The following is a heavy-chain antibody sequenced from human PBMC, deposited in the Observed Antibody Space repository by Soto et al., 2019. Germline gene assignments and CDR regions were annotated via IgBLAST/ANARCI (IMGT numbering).Heavy chain of an antibody. V-gene: IGHV3-15*01. D-gene: IGHD2-8*01. CDR2: IKSKANAETT. J-gene: IGHJ4*02. Sequence: EKQLVESGGGLVKPGESLRLSCAVSGITFINAWMSWARQAPGKGLEWVGRIKSKANAETTDYAAPVKGRFTISRDDSKNTLYLQMNSLRPEDTAVYYCAKDANSYLCTNGVCYPDYWGQGTLVTVSS. CDR1: GITFINAW. CDR3: AKDANSYLCTNGVCYPDY.